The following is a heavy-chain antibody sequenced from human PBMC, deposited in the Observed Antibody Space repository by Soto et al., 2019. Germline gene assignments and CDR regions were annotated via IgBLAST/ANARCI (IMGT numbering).Heavy chain of an antibody. Sequence: QVQLVESGGGVVQPGRSLRLSCAASGFMFNHSAIHWVRRAPGKGLEWVTLISYDGDSRYYADSVKGRFTISRDNSKKTVDLQMNSLRVEDTAVYYCARGQTWFGELLEWGQGTLVTVSS. J-gene: IGHJ4*02. CDR1: GFMFNHSA. CDR3: ARGQTWFGELLE. D-gene: IGHD3-10*01. CDR2: ISYDGDSR. V-gene: IGHV3-30-3*01.